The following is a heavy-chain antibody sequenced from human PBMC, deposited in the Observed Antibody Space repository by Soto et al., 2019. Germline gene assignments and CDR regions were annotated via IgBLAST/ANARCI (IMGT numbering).Heavy chain of an antibody. CDR1: GYSFTSYW. V-gene: IGHV5-10-1*01. J-gene: IGHJ6*02. CDR3: ARGCSGGSCFLGEYYYYGMDV. CDR2: IDPSDSYT. D-gene: IGHD2-15*01. Sequence: PGESLKISCKGSGYSFTSYWISWVRQMPGKGLEWMGTIDPSDSYTNYSPSFQGHVTISADKSISTAYLQWSSLKASDTAMYYCARGCSGGSCFLGEYYYYGMDVWGQGTTVTVSS.